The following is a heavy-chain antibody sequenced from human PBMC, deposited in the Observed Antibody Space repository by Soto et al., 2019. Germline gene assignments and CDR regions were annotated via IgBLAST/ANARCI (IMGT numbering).Heavy chain of an antibody. Sequence: LSLTCAVYGGSFSGYYWSWIRQPPGKGLEWIGEINHSGSTNYNPSLKSRVTISVDTSENQFSLKLSSVTAADTAVYYCARFSGWYGGYYYYYGMDVWGQGATVTVSS. CDR1: GGSFSGYY. CDR2: INHSGST. V-gene: IGHV4-34*01. J-gene: IGHJ6*02. D-gene: IGHD6-19*01. CDR3: ARFSGWYGGYYYYYGMDV.